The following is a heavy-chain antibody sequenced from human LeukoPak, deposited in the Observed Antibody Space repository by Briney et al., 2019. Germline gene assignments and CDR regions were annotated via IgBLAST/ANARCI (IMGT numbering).Heavy chain of an antibody. Sequence: SETLSLTCTVSGGSISSGTYYWGWIRQPPGKGLEWIGSIYYSGSTYYNPSLKSRVTISVDTSRNQFSLKLTSVSAADTAVYYCASTGYGLGDSRFDYWGQGTLVTVSS. V-gene: IGHV4-39*07. CDR2: IYYSGST. CDR1: GGSISSGTYY. J-gene: IGHJ4*02. D-gene: IGHD3-16*01. CDR3: ASTGYGLGDSRFDY.